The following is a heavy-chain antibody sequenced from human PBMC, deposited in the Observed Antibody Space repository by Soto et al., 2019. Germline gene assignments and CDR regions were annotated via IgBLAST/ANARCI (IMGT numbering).Heavy chain of an antibody. V-gene: IGHV3-7*01. Sequence: EVQLVDSGGGLVQPGGSLRLSCAASGFTFSSYWMSWVRQAPGKGLEWVANIKQDGSEKYYVDSVKGRFTISRDNAKNSLYLQMNSLRAEDTAVYYCARGGALGYCSGGSCYGSYYFDYWGQGTLVTVSS. CDR2: IKQDGSEK. D-gene: IGHD2-15*01. J-gene: IGHJ4*02. CDR3: ARGGALGYCSGGSCYGSYYFDY. CDR1: GFTFSSYW.